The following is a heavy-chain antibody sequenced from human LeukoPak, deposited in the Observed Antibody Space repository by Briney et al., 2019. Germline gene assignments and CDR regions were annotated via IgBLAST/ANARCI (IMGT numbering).Heavy chain of an antibody. D-gene: IGHD3-10*01. J-gene: IGHJ4*02. CDR1: GFTFSSYA. Sequence: GGSLRLSCAASGFTFSSYAMSWVRQAPGKGLEWVSAISGSGGSTYYADSVKGRFTISRDNSKNTLYLQMNSLRAEDTAVYYCAKTSITMVRGPYYFDYWGQGTLVTLSS. CDR2: ISGSGGST. V-gene: IGHV3-23*01. CDR3: AKTSITMVRGPYYFDY.